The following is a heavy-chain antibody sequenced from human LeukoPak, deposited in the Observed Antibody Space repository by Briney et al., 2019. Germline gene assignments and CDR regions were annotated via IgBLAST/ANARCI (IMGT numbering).Heavy chain of an antibody. V-gene: IGHV3-21*01. J-gene: IGHJ4*02. Sequence: PGGSLRLSCAASGFTFSSYSMNWVRQAPGKGLEWVSSISSSSSYIYYADSVKGRFTISRDNAKNSLYLQMNSLRAEDTAVYYCARVEYSGYDRALYDYWGQGTLVTVSS. CDR2: ISSSSSYI. CDR3: ARVEYSGYDRALYDY. D-gene: IGHD5-12*01. CDR1: GFTFSSYS.